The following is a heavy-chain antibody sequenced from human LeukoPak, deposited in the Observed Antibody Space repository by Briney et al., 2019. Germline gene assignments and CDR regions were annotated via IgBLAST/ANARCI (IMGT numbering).Heavy chain of an antibody. CDR1: GYTFTSYY. J-gene: IGHJ5*02. CDR3: ARGGVSGTTRFLRWFDP. Sequence: ASVKVSCKASGYTFTSYYMDWVRQAPGQGLEWMGIINPSGGSTSYAQKFQGRVTMTRDTSTSTVYMELSSLRSEDTAVYYCARGGVSGTTRFLRWFDPWGQGTLVTVSS. CDR2: INPSGGST. D-gene: IGHD1-1*01. V-gene: IGHV1-46*01.